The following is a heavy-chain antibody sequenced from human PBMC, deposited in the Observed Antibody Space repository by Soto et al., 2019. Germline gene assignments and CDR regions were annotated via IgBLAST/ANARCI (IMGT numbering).Heavy chain of an antibody. CDR1: GFTFSSYS. Sequence: QVQLVESGGGVVQPGRSVRLSCAASGFTFSSYSMHWVRQAPGKGLEWVAVISYDGSNKYYADSVKGRFTISRDNSKNTLYLQMNSLMAEDTAVYYCARGAGIVVAGTSFDYWGQGTLVTVSS. J-gene: IGHJ4*02. CDR2: ISYDGSNK. V-gene: IGHV3-30-3*01. CDR3: ARGAGIVVAGTSFDY. D-gene: IGHD6-19*01.